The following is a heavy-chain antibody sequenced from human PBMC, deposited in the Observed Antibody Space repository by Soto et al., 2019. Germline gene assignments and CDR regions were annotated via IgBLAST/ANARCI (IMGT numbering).Heavy chain of an antibody. V-gene: IGHV1-69*13. Sequence: SVKVSCKASGGTFSSYAISWVRQAPGQGLEWMGGIIPIFGTANYAQKFQGRVTITADESTSTAYMELSSLRSEDTAVYYCARTVNCSGGSCYSTLNWFDPWGQGTLVTVSS. CDR3: ARTVNCSGGSCYSTLNWFDP. CDR1: GGTFSSYA. CDR2: IIPIFGTA. J-gene: IGHJ5*02. D-gene: IGHD2-15*01.